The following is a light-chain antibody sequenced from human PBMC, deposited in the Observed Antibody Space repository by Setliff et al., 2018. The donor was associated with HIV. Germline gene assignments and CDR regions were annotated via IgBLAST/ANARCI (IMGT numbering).Light chain of an antibody. Sequence: QSVLTQPASVSGSPGQSVTISCTGTSSDVGGYPYVSWYQQYPGKVPKLTIYEVSNRPSGVSNHFSGSKSANMASLTISGLQAEDEADYYCSSYTSSSTLVFGTGTKVTVL. CDR3: SSYTSSSTLV. CDR1: SSDVGGYPY. V-gene: IGLV2-14*01. J-gene: IGLJ1*01. CDR2: EVS.